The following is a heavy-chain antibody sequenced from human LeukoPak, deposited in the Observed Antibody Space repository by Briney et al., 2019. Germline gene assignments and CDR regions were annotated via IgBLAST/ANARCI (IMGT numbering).Heavy chain of an antibody. V-gene: IGHV3-23*01. CDR3: ATLKGGSTVITKGDY. CDR2: ISGSGGNT. CDR1: GFTFSSYA. Sequence: GGSLRLSCAASGFTFSSYAMSWVRQAPGKGLDWVSRISGSGGNTYYADSVKGRFTISRDNSKDTLYLQMNSLGAEDTAVYYCATLKGGSTVITKGDYWGQGTLVTVSS. D-gene: IGHD4-17*01. J-gene: IGHJ4*02.